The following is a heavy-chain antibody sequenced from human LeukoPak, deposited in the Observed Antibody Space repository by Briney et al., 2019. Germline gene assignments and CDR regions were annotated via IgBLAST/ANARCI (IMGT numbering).Heavy chain of an antibody. CDR2: ISSSGSTI. J-gene: IGHJ4*02. V-gene: IGHV3-48*03. CDR1: GFTFSSYE. Sequence: GGSLRLSCAASGFTFSSYEMNWVRQAPGKGLEWVSYISSSGSTIYYADSVKGRFTISRDNAKNSLYLQMNSLRAEDTAFYFWGRDKLETFDYWGQGNLGNVSS. CDR3: GRDKLETFDY.